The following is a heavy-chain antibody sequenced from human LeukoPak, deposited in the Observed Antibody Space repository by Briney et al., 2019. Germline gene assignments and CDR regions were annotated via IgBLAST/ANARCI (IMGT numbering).Heavy chain of an antibody. CDR2: IKQGGREE. CDR1: EFIFSDYW. V-gene: IGHV3-7*03. J-gene: IGHJ5*01. D-gene: IGHD3-10*01. Sequence: LAGGSLRLSCVASEFIFSDYWMSWVRQAPGKGLGWVANIKQGGREEKYVGSVEGRFAISRDDAKSTLYLQMDSLSGDDTAVYYCARDNGGWFDSWGRGTLVTVSS. CDR3: ARDNGGWFDS.